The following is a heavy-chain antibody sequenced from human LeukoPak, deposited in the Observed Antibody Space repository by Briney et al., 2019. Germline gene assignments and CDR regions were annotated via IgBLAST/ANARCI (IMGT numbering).Heavy chain of an antibody. CDR1: GFTVRSYW. CDR2: IKQDGSEK. J-gene: IGHJ6*03. V-gene: IGHV3-7*01. Sequence: GGSLRLSCAASGFTVRSYWMSWVRQAPGKGLEWVANIKQDGSEKYYVDSVKGRFTISRDNAKNSLYLQMNSLRAEDTAVYYCASLGYDSSGYSTYYYYYYMDVWGKGTTVTVSS. CDR3: ASLGYDSSGYSTYYYYYYMDV. D-gene: IGHD3-22*01.